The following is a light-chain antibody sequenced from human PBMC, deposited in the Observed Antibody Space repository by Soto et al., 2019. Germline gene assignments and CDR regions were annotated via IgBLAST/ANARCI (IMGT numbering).Light chain of an antibody. J-gene: IGKJ1*01. CDR3: HQFGYSPRT. CDR1: QTVNSDY. V-gene: IGKV3-20*01. Sequence: EIVLTQSPGTPSLSPGERATLSCRASQTVNSDYLAWFQQRPGQAPRLLIFATSRRATDIPDRFSGGGSGTDFTLAIRRLEPEDFAVYYCHQFGYSPRTFGQGTKVDIK. CDR2: ATS.